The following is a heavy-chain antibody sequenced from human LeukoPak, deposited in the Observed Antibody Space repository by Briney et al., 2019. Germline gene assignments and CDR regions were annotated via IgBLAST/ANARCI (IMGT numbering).Heavy chain of an antibody. J-gene: IGHJ3*02. Sequence: SETLSLTCAVYGGSFSGYYWSWIRQPAGKGLEWIGRIYTSGSTNYNPSLKSRVTISVDTSKNQFSLKLSSVTAADTAVYYCARTYYDFWSGSPYASDIWGQGTMVTVSS. CDR2: IYTSGST. V-gene: IGHV4-59*10. D-gene: IGHD3-3*01. CDR1: GGSFSGYY. CDR3: ARTYYDFWSGSPYASDI.